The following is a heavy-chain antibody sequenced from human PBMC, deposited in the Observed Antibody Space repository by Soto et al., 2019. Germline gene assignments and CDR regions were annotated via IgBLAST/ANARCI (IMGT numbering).Heavy chain of an antibody. CDR3: AKDPSSWYGDWFDP. V-gene: IGHV3-23*01. J-gene: IGHJ5*02. Sequence: XGSLRLSCAASGFTFSSYAMSWVRQAPGKGLGWVSAISGSGGSTYYADSVKGRFTISRDNSKNTLYLQMNSLRAEDTAVYYCAKDPSSWYGDWFDPWGEGTLVTVSS. CDR1: GFTFSSYA. CDR2: ISGSGGST. D-gene: IGHD6-13*01.